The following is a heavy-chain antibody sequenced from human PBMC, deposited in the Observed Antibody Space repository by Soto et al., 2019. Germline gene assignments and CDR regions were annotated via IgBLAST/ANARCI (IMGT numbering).Heavy chain of an antibody. CDR1: GDSMSISNW. J-gene: IGHJ4*02. V-gene: IGHV4-4*02. Sequence: PSETLSLTCTVSGDSMSISNWWNWVRQPPGKGLEWIGEAHHSGRTNYNPSLKSRVTISVDRSQNLFPLQLTSVTAADTAVYFCARSEATALDFWGQGILVTVSS. CDR2: AHHSGRT. CDR3: ARSEATALDF.